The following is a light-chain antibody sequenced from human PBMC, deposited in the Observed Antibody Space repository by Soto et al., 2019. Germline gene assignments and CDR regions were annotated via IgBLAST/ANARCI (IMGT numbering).Light chain of an antibody. CDR2: DVS. J-gene: IGLJ3*02. V-gene: IGLV2-11*01. Sequence: QSALTQPRSVSGSPGQSVTISCTGTSSDVGGYNYVSWYQQHPGKAPKLMIYDVSKRPSGVSDRFSGSKSGNTASLTISGLQAEDEADYYCCSYAGSDTCVFGGGTKLTVL. CDR3: CSYAGSDTCV. CDR1: SSDVGGYNY.